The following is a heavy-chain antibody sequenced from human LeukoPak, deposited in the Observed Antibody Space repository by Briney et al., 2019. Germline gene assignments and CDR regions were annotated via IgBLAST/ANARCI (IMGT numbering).Heavy chain of an antibody. V-gene: IGHV3-48*01. Sequence: GGSLRLSCAASGFTFSSYSMNWVHQAPGKGLEWVSYISSSSSTIYYADSVKGRFTISRDNAKNSLYLQMNSLRAEDTAVYYCAREETSGYSYGNFDYWGQGTLVTVSS. CDR2: ISSSSSTI. CDR1: GFTFSSYS. D-gene: IGHD5-18*01. CDR3: AREETSGYSYGNFDY. J-gene: IGHJ4*02.